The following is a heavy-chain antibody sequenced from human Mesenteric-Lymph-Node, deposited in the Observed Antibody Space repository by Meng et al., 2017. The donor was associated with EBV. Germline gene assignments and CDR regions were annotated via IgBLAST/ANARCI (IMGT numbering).Heavy chain of an antibody. Sequence: QVQLQESGPGLVKPSGTLSLTCTVSGDSVSSTRCYWGWIRQPPGRGLEWIGYIFNSGSTNYNPSLRSRATISVDTSRNQFSLTLNSVTAADTAVYYCARVSGPYYSPWFDPWGQGSLVTVSS. CDR2: IFNSGST. J-gene: IGHJ5*02. CDR1: GDSVSSTRCY. D-gene: IGHD2/OR15-2a*01. V-gene: IGHV4-61*01. CDR3: ARVSGPYYSPWFDP.